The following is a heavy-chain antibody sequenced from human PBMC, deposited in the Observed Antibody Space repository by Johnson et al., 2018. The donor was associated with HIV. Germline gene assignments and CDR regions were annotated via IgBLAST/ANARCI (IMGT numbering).Heavy chain of an antibody. CDR2: ISYDGSNK. Sequence: QVQLVESGGGMVQPGGSLRLSCAASAFTFSSYAMHWVRQAPGKGLEWVALISYDGSNKYYADSVKGRFTISRDNSKNTLYLQMNSLRAEDTAVYYCATLGGTVTTRAIAQPHDAFDIWGQGTMVTVSS. V-gene: IGHV3-30-3*01. D-gene: IGHD4-17*01. J-gene: IGHJ3*02. CDR1: AFTFSSYA. CDR3: ATLGGTVTTRAIAQPHDAFDI.